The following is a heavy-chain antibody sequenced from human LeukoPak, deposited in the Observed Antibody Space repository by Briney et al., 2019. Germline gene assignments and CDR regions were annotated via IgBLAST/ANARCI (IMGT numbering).Heavy chain of an antibody. J-gene: IGHJ5*02. V-gene: IGHV3-23*01. CDR2: ISGSGGST. Sequence: GGSLRLSCAASGFTFSNYAMRWLRQATGKGLEGVSAISGSGGSTYYADSEKGRFTIYRDNSKDTLYLQMNSLRAEDTAVYYCAKDDPLTGSYDNGFDPWGEGTLVTVSS. CDR1: GFTFSNYA. CDR3: AKDDPLTGSYDNGFDP. D-gene: IGHD1-26*01.